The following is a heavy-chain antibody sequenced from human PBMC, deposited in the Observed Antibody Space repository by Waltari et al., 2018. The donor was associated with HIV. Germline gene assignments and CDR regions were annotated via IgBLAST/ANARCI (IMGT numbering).Heavy chain of an antibody. CDR2: IKSKTDGGTT. V-gene: IGHV3-15*01. CDR3: TTDPISIAAAWATRGGTV. Sequence: EVQLVESGGGLVKPGGSLRLSCAASGFTFSNAWMSWVRQAPGKGLEWVGRIKSKTDGGTTEYAAPVKGRFTISREDSKNTLYLQMNSLKTEDTAVYYCTTDPISIAAAWATRGGTVWGQGTLVTVSS. J-gene: IGHJ4*02. CDR1: GFTFSNAW. D-gene: IGHD6-13*01.